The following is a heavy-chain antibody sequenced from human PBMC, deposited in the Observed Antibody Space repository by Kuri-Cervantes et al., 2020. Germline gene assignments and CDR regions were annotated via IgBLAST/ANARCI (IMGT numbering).Heavy chain of an antibody. CDR1: GFTFSSYG. V-gene: IGHV3-48*01. CDR2: ISSSSSTI. D-gene: IGHD3-22*01. CDR3: AKGGRDSSGYYKYYFDY. Sequence: GESLKISCAASGFTFSSYGMNWVRQAPGKGLEWVSYISSSSSTIYYADSVKGRFTISRDNAKNTLYLQMNSLRAEDTAVYYCAKGGRDSSGYYKYYFDYWGQGTLVTVSS. J-gene: IGHJ4*02.